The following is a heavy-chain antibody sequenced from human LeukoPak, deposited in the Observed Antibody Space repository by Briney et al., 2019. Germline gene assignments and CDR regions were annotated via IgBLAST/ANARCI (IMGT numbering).Heavy chain of an antibody. CDR2: TYYRSKWYN. CDR1: GDSVSSNSAA. V-gene: IGHV6-1*01. D-gene: IGHD6-19*01. CDR3: ARSVIAVAGTFGYNWFDP. J-gene: IGHJ5*02. Sequence: SQTLSLTCAISGDSVSSNSAAWNWIRQSPSRGLEWLGRTYYRSKWYNDYAVSVKSRITISPDTSKNQFSLQLNSVTPEDTAVYYCARSVIAVAGTFGYNWFDPWGQGTLVTVSS.